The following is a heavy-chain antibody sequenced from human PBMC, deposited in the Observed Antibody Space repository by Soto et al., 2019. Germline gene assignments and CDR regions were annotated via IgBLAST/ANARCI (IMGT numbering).Heavy chain of an antibody. V-gene: IGHV1-46*01. Sequence: QVQLVQSGAEVKKPGASVKVSCKASGYTFTNDYMHWVRQAPGQGLEWMGIINPSTGTTSYAQKFQGRVTMTRDTSTSTVHMELSSLKSDDTAVYYCARASWYRVRGVKDFDYWGQGTLVTVSS. CDR3: ARASWYRVRGVKDFDY. J-gene: IGHJ4*02. CDR2: INPSTGTT. CDR1: GYTFTNDY. D-gene: IGHD3-10*01.